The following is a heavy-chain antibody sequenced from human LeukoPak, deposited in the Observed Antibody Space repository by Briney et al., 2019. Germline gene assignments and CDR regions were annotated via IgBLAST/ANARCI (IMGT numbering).Heavy chain of an antibody. Sequence: GGSLRLSCAASGFTFSSYSMSWVRQAPGKGLEWVSIISGSGGVTFYADSVKGRFTISRDDSKNTLFLQLNPLRAEDTAVYYCAKAGSYPTYYFDYWGQGTLVTVSS. CDR3: AKAGSYPTYYFDY. CDR1: GFTFSSYS. D-gene: IGHD1-26*01. V-gene: IGHV3-23*01. J-gene: IGHJ4*02. CDR2: ISGSGGVT.